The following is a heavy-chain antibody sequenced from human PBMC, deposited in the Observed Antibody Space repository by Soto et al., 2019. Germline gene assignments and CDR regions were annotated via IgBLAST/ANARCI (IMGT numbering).Heavy chain of an antibody. J-gene: IGHJ5*02. CDR1: GFTFKSWA. D-gene: IGHD3-22*01. Sequence: GGSLRLSCAASGFTFKSWALSWVRQAPGKGLEWVSGISGGTTEYAASVKGRFTISRDDSKSIAYLQMNSLKTEDTAVYYCTRVGYYDSSGHNWFDPWGQGTLVTVSS. CDR3: TRVGYYDSSGHNWFDP. V-gene: IGHV3-49*04. CDR2: ISGGTT.